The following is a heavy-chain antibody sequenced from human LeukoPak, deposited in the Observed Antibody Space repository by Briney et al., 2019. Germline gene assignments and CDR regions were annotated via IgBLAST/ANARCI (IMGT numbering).Heavy chain of an antibody. CDR2: INHSGNT. CDR1: GFTFSRHW. D-gene: IGHD6-6*01. J-gene: IGHJ5*02. Sequence: GSLRLSCAASGFTFSRHWMYWVRQPPGKGLEWIGEINHSGNTNYNPSLKSRVTISVDTSNNRFSLRLSSVTAADTAIYYCARASAYSSSSGVNLWGQGTLVTVSS. CDR3: ARASAYSSSSGVNL. V-gene: IGHV4-34*01.